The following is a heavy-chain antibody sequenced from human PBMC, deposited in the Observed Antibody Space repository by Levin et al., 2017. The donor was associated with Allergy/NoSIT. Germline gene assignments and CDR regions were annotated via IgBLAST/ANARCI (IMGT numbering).Heavy chain of an antibody. V-gene: IGHV3-23*01. CDR1: GFTFSIYT. J-gene: IGHJ4*02. CDR3: AALNYDYGMTGDY. Sequence: GESLKISCAASGFTFSIYTMSWVRQAPGKGLEWVSTISGSGGSTYYADSVKGRFTISRDNSKNTLYLQMNSLRAEDTAVYYCAALNYDYGMTGDYWGQGTLVIVSS. D-gene: IGHD3-16*01. CDR2: ISGSGGST.